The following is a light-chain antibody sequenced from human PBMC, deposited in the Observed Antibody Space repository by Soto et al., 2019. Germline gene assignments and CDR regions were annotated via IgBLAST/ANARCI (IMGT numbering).Light chain of an antibody. Sequence: QSVLPQPASVSGSPGQPITISCTGTSSDVGSYNLVSWYQQHPGKAPKLMIYEVSKRPSGVSNRFSGSKSGNTASLTITGLQAEDEADYYCCSHAGSSTFYVFGTGTKVTVL. V-gene: IGLV2-23*02. CDR2: EVS. J-gene: IGLJ1*01. CDR3: CSHAGSSTFYV. CDR1: SSDVGSYNL.